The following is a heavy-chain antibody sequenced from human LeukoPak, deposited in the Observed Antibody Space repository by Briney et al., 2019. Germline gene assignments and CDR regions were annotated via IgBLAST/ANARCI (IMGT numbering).Heavy chain of an antibody. Sequence: GGSLRLSCAASGFTFNSYAIHWVRQAPGKGLEWVAFIRYDGSNKYYADSVKGRFTISRDNSKNTLYLQMNSLRAEDTAVYYCAPDLSSSHEPWGQGTLVTVSS. V-gene: IGHV3-30*02. CDR1: GFTFNSYA. CDR3: APDLSSSHEP. J-gene: IGHJ5*02. D-gene: IGHD6-13*01. CDR2: IRYDGSNK.